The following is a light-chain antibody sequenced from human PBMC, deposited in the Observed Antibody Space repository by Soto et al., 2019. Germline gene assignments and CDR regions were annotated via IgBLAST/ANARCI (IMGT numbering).Light chain of an antibody. Sequence: QSVLTQSPSASASLGASVKLTCTLSSGHSSYAIAWHQQQPEKGPRFLMKLNSDGSHTKGDGIPDRFSGSSSGAERYLTISSLQSEDEADYYCQTWVTGIVVFGAGTKVTVL. CDR3: QTWVTGIVV. J-gene: IGLJ2*01. CDR2: LNSDGSH. V-gene: IGLV4-69*01. CDR1: SGHSSYA.